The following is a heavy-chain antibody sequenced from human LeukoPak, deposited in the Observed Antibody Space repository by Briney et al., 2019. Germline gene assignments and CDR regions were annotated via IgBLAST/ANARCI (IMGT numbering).Heavy chain of an antibody. Sequence: PSETLSLTCTVSGGSITTGSWTWIRQPPGKGLEWIGHIYNSGFTNYSPSLRSRISISVDTSKNQFSLKVNSVTAADTAVYYCATDGYWGQGTLVTVSS. CDR1: GGSITTGS. CDR2: IYNSGFT. CDR3: ATDGY. V-gene: IGHV4-4*09. J-gene: IGHJ4*02.